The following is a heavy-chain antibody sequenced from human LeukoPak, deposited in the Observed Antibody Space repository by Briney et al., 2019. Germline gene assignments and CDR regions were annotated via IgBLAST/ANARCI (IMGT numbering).Heavy chain of an antibody. Sequence: GGSLRLSCVASGFPFSSYWMNWVRQAPGKGLEWVSFISSSSSTIYYADSVKGRFTISRDNAKNSLYLQMNSLRAEDTAVYYCARPLLRNDDAFDIWGQGTMVTVSS. CDR2: ISSSSSTI. J-gene: IGHJ3*02. D-gene: IGHD1-1*01. V-gene: IGHV3-48*01. CDR3: ARPLLRNDDAFDI. CDR1: GFPFSSYW.